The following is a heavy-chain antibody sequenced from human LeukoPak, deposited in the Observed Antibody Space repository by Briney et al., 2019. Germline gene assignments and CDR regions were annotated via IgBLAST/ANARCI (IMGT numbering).Heavy chain of an antibody. D-gene: IGHD3-16*02. Sequence: PGGSLRLSCAASGFTFSNYAMHWVRQAPGKGLEWVALISYDGSNKYYADSVRGRFTISRDNSKNTLYPQVNSLRAEDTAVYYCAGDPGDYVWGSYPGGGQGTLVTVSS. V-gene: IGHV3-30*04. CDR2: ISYDGSNK. CDR1: GFTFSNYA. J-gene: IGHJ4*02. CDR3: AGDPGDYVWGSYPG.